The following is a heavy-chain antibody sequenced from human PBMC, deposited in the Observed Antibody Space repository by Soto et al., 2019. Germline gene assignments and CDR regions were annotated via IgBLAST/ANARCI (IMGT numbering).Heavy chain of an antibody. J-gene: IGHJ4*02. Sequence: XSVKVSCKASVYIFTHYAMHWVRQAPGQRLEWMGWINGGNGNTKYSQKFQERATITRDTSASTAYIELSSLRSEDTAVYYCARDGVAAGNINFDYWGQGTMVTVSS. D-gene: IGHD6-25*01. V-gene: IGHV1-3*01. CDR2: INGGNGNT. CDR1: VYIFTHYA. CDR3: ARDGVAAGNINFDY.